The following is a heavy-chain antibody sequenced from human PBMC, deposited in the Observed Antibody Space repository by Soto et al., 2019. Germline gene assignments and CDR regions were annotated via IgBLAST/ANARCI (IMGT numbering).Heavy chain of an antibody. D-gene: IGHD1-26*01. CDR2: INPSGGST. CDR1: GYSFTSCY. V-gene: IGHV1-46*01. J-gene: IGHJ4*02. CDR3: ARADKGGSY. Sequence: QVQLVQSGAEVKQPGASVKVSRKASGYSFTSCYIHWVRQAPGQGLEWMGIINPSGGSTSYAQKFXXRXTXXRDTSTSTVYMELSSLKSEDTAVYYCARADKGGSYWGQGTLVTVSS.